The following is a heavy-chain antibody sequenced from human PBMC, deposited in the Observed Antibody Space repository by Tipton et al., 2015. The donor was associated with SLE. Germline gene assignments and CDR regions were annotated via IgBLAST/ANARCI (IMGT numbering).Heavy chain of an antibody. CDR2: SNHSGST. J-gene: IGHJ4*02. D-gene: IGHD6-13*01. CDR3: AKWYSSCLFDY. Sequence: TLSLTCAVYGGSFSGYYWSWIRQPPGKGLEWIGESNHSGSTNYNPSLKSRVNISVDTSKKQFSLKLSSVTAADTAVYYCAKWYSSCLFDYLRQGTLVTVSS. CDR1: GGSFSGYY. V-gene: IGHV4-34*01.